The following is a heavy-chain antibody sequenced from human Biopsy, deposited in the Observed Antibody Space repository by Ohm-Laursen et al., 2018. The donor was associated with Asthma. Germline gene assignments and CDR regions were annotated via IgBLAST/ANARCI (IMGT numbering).Heavy chain of an antibody. Sequence: SQTLSLTCHVYPGSFSGFFWTWIRQSPGKGLEWIGETNERGVTNNNPSLKSRVIISIDTYWNRVSLKLTSVTAADTAVYYCARGPELDVWGQGTTVTASS. CDR1: PGSFSGFF. CDR2: TNERGVT. V-gene: IGHV4-34*01. CDR3: ARGPELDV. J-gene: IGHJ6*02.